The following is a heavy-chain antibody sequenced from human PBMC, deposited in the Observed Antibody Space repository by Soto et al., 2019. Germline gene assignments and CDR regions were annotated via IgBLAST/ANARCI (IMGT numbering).Heavy chain of an antibody. CDR1: GFTFSSYA. D-gene: IGHD3-10*01. V-gene: IGHV3-23*01. J-gene: IGHJ6*02. Sequence: GGSLRLSCAASGFTFSSYAMSWVRQAPGKGLEWVSAISGSGGSTYYADSVKGRFTISRDNSKNTLYLQMNSLRAEDTAVYYCANHYGSGSLYYYGMDVWGQGTTVTVSS. CDR3: ANHYGSGSLYYYGMDV. CDR2: ISGSGGST.